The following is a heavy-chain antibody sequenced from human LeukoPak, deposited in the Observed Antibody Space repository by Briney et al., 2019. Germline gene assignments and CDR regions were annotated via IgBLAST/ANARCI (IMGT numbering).Heavy chain of an antibody. J-gene: IGHJ6*04. CDR3: ARADLYYYGMDV. Sequence: ASVKVSCKASGYTFTGYYMHWVRQAPGQGLEWMGRINPNSGGTNYAQKFQGWVTMTRDTSISTAYMELSRLRSDDTAVYYCARADLYYYGMDVWGKGTTVTVSS. V-gene: IGHV1-2*04. CDR2: INPNSGGT. CDR1: GYTFTGYY.